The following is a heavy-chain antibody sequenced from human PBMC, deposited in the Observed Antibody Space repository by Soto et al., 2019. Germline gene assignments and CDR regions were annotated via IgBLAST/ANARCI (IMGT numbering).Heavy chain of an antibody. CDR1: GYTFTDFG. D-gene: IGHD1-20*01. V-gene: IGHV1-18*01. CDR2: ISAYSRNT. Sequence: QGQLVQSGAEVKKPGASVKVSCKASGYTFTDFGISWVRQAPGQGLEWMGWISAYSRNTNYAQKVQGRVTMTTDTSTSTAYMELRSLTSDDTAVYYCARDSGKLDNWAYFFDYWGQGTLVTVSS. CDR3: ARDSGKLDNWAYFFDY. J-gene: IGHJ4*02.